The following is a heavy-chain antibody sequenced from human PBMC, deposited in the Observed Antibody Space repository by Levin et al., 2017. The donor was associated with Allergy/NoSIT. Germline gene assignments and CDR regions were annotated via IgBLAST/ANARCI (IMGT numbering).Heavy chain of an antibody. V-gene: IGHV3-11*01. J-gene: IGHJ6*02. CDR3: ARDVITFGGVIVISYYYYGMDV. CDR2: ISSSGSTI. CDR1: GFTFSDYY. D-gene: IGHD3-16*02. Sequence: PGGSLRLSCAASGFTFSDYYMSWIRQAPGKGLEWVSYISSSGSTIYYADSVKGRFTISRDNAKNSLYLQMNSLRAEDTAVYYCARDVITFGGVIVISYYYYGMDVWGQGTTVTVSS.